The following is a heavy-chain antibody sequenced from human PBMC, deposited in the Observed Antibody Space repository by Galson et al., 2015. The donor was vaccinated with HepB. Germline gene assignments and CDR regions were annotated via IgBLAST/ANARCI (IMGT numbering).Heavy chain of an antibody. V-gene: IGHV5-10-1*01. CDR1: GYNFTNYW. CDR2: IDPSDSYT. Sequence: QSGAEVKKPGESLRISCKGSGYNFTNYWISWVRQMPGKGLEWMGRIDPSDSYTNYSPSFQGHVTISADKSISTAYLQWSTLKASDTAMYYCARPNLYCSGGYCYVSGWFDPWGQGALVTVSS. J-gene: IGHJ5*02. D-gene: IGHD2-15*01. CDR3: ARPNLYCSGGYCYVSGWFDP.